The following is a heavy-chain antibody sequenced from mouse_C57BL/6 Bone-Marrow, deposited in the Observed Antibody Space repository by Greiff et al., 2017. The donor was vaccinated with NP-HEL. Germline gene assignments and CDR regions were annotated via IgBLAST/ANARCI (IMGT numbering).Heavy chain of an antibody. J-gene: IGHJ1*03. CDR1: GYTFTSYW. Sequence: VQLQQPGAELVKPGASVKLSCKASGYTFTSYWMHWVKQRPGQGLEWIGMIHPNSGSTNYNEKFKSKATLTVDKSSSTAYMQLSSLTSEDSAVYYCARRGYSNYPYWYFDVWGTGTTVTVSS. V-gene: IGHV1-64*01. CDR3: ARRGYSNYPYWYFDV. D-gene: IGHD2-5*01. CDR2: IHPNSGST.